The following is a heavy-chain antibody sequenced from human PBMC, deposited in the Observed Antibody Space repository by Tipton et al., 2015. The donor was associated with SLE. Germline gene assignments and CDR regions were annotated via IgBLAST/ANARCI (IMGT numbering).Heavy chain of an antibody. CDR2: IYYSGST. Sequence: TLSLTCTVSGGSISSYYWSWIRQPPGKGLEWIGYIYYSGSTNYNPSLKSRVTISVDTPKNQFSLKLSSETAADTAVYYCARMARDGQGHFDYCGQGTLVTVSS. J-gene: IGHJ4*02. CDR3: ARMARDGQGHFDY. V-gene: IGHV4-59*01. CDR1: GGSISSYY. D-gene: IGHD5-24*01.